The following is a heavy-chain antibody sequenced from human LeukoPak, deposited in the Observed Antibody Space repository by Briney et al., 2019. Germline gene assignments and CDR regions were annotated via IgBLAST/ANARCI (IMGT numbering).Heavy chain of an antibody. CDR1: GFTFSNYG. V-gene: IGHV3-33*06. D-gene: IGHD3-10*01. CDR2: IWYDGRNK. Sequence: GGSLRLSCAASGFTFSNYGMHWVRQAPGKGLEWVAVIWYDGRNKLYADAVKGRFTISRDNSKNTVYLQMNSLRADDTAVYYCAKVDSGSGSYETGFVDYWGQGTLVTVAS. J-gene: IGHJ4*02. CDR3: AKVDSGSGSYETGFVDY.